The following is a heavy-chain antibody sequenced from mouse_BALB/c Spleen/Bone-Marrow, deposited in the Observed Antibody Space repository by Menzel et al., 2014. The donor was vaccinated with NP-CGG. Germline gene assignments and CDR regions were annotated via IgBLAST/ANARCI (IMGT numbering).Heavy chain of an antibody. V-gene: IGHV14-3*02. D-gene: IGHD2-3*01. CDR1: GFNIXDTY. Sequence: VQLQQPGAELVKPGASVKLSCTASGFNIXDTYMHWVKQRPEQGLEWIGRIDPANGNTKYDPKFQGKATITADTSSNTAYLQLSSLTSEDTAVYYCARGLLQYYYAMDYWGQGTSVTVPT. CDR2: IDPANGNT. J-gene: IGHJ4*01. CDR3: ARGLLQYYYAMDY.